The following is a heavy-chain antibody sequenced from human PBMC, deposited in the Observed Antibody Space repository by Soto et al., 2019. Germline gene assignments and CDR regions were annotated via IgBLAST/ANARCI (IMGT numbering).Heavy chain of an antibody. CDR3: AKGRFCSNDECRKNPPYYYYYMDV. D-gene: IGHD2-8*01. J-gene: IGHJ6*03. Sequence: EVQLVESGGGLVQPGGSLRLSCAASGFSFSIYSMNWVRQAPGKGLEWVSYISTSGSPIYYADSVKGRFTITRDNAKNALFLQMNSRRGEDTAVYYCAKGRFCSNDECRKNPPYYYYYMDVWGKGTTVTVSS. V-gene: IGHV3-48*01. CDR1: GFSFSIYS. CDR2: ISTSGSPI.